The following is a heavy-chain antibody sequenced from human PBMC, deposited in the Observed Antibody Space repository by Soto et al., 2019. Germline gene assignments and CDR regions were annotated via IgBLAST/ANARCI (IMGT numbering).Heavy chain of an antibody. CDR3: ARVPRAAYCSSTSCYALNWFDP. CDR1: GYTFTSYG. J-gene: IGHJ5*02. D-gene: IGHD2-2*01. V-gene: IGHV1-18*01. Sequence: GASVKVSCKASGYTFTSYGISCVRQAPGQGLEWMGWISAYNGNTNYAQKLQGRVTMTTDTSTSTAYMELRSLRSDDTAVYYCARVPRAAYCSSTSCYALNWFDPWGQGTLVTVSS. CDR2: ISAYNGNT.